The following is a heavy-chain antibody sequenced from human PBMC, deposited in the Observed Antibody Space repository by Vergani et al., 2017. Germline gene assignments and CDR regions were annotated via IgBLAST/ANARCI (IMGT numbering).Heavy chain of an antibody. CDR2: SRNKARSYTT. Sequence: EVQLVESGGGLVQPGGSLRLSCAASGFTLSDHVMDWVRQGPGKGLEWVGRSRNKARSYTTEYSASVKGGFTISRDDSRNSLYLQMNSLKAEDTAVYYCATLPLQTQQQVTYCCQGGLLTVSS. V-gene: IGHV3-72*01. D-gene: IGHD6-13*01. J-gene: IGHJ4*02. CDR3: ATLPLQTQQQVTY. CDR1: GFTLSDHV.